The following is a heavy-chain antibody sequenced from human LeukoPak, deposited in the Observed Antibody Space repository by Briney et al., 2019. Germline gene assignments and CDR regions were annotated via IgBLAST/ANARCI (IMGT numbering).Heavy chain of an antibody. J-gene: IGHJ4*02. CDR3: ATEYYYDSQRYGGFDY. CDR2: INPSGGST. Sequence: ASVKVSCKASGYTFTSYYMHWVRQAPGQGLEWMGIINPSGGSTSYAQKFQGRVTMTRDTSTSTVYMELSSLRSEDTAVYYCATEYYYDSQRYGGFDYWGQGTLVTVSS. D-gene: IGHD3-22*01. V-gene: IGHV1-46*01. CDR1: GYTFTSYY.